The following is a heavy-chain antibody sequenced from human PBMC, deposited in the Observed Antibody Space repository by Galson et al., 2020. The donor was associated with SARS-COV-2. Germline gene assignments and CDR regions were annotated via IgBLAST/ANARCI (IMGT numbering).Heavy chain of an antibody. CDR1: GGYIRSSNYY. V-gene: IGHV4-39*01. D-gene: IGHD3-9*01. CDR2: IYYTESN. CDR3: ARQILTGYYSFYYFDF. Sequence: SETLSITCTVSGGYIRSSNYYWGWVRQPPGEGLEWIGSIYYTESNYYNPSLTSRVTMSVDTSSNQFSLKLSSVTAADTAVYYCARQILTGYYSFYYFDFWGQGTLVTVSS. J-gene: IGHJ4*02.